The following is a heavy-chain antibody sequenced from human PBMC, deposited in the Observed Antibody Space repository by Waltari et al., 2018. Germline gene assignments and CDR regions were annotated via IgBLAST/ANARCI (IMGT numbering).Heavy chain of an antibody. D-gene: IGHD3-10*01. CDR3: TIPPGDRRRDY. J-gene: IGHJ4*02. Sequence: QVQLVDSGGGLGKPGGSLRPSCAASGLSFSDFYMCWIRQAPGKGLEWISYISIIGNTIYYADAVKGRFSISRDNGKNSLYLQMNSLRAEDTAVYDCTIPPGDRRRDYWGQGTLVTVSS. V-gene: IGHV3-11*01. CDR1: GLSFSDFY. CDR2: ISIIGNTI.